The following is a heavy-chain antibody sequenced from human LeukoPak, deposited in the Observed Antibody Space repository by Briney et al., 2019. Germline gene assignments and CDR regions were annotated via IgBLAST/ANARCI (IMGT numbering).Heavy chain of an antibody. D-gene: IGHD2-21*02. Sequence: GSLRLSCAASGFPFSSYSMNWVRQAPGKGLEWVSSISSSSSYIYYADSVKGRFTISRDNAKNSLYLQMNSLRAEDTAVYYCARDLAYCGGDCYSGGYYFDYWGQGTLVTVSS. V-gene: IGHV3-21*01. CDR2: ISSSSSYI. J-gene: IGHJ4*02. CDR3: ARDLAYCGGDCYSGGYYFDY. CDR1: GFPFSSYS.